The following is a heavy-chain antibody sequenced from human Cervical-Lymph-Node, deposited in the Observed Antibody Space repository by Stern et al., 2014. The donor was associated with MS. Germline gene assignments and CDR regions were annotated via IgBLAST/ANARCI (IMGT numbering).Heavy chain of an antibody. CDR3: TKAWGL. J-gene: IGHJ1*01. V-gene: IGHV1-8*02. Sequence: QVQLVESGAEVKKPGASVRLSCKASGYTFTSDDINWVRQAPGQGLEWMGWMNPDNGDTGYEQKLRGRVTMSTDISTRTAYMELSSVTSEDTAVYCCTKAWGLWGQGTLVTVSS. CDR2: MNPDNGDT. CDR1: GYTFTSDD. D-gene: IGHD7-27*01.